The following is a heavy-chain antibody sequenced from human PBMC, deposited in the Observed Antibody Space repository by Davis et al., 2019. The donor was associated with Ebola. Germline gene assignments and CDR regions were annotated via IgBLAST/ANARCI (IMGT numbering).Heavy chain of an antibody. CDR1: GGSISSYY. D-gene: IGHD3-22*01. Sequence: PSETLSLTCTVSGGSISSYYWSWIRQPPGKGLEWIGYIYYSGSTNYNPSLKSRVTISVDTSKNQFSLKLSSVTAADTAVYYCARDPSDPRPYYYDSSGSGGAFDIWGQGTMVTVSS. CDR2: IYYSGST. CDR3: ARDPSDPRPYYYDSSGSGGAFDI. V-gene: IGHV4-59*01. J-gene: IGHJ3*02.